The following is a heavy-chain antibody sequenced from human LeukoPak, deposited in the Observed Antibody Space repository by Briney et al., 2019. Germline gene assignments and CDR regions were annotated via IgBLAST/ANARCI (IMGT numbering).Heavy chain of an antibody. Sequence: SETLSLTCSISGGSINSHDFFWAWIRQPPGKGLEWIGTIYYTESTYYNPSLRSRLTISVDSSKNQFSLRLTSVTAADTAVYFCARQVGRPLYFYFNGMDVWGQGTTVTVSS. J-gene: IGHJ6*02. CDR2: IYYTEST. CDR1: GGSINSHDFF. CDR3: ARQVGRPLYFYFNGMDV. V-gene: IGHV4-39*01.